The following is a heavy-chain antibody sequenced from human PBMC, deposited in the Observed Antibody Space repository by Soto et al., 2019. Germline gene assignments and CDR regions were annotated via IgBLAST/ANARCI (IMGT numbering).Heavy chain of an antibody. V-gene: IGHV4-39*01. CDR2: VYYTGRT. CDR3: ARHQFKVNAIHFDS. J-gene: IGHJ4*02. D-gene: IGHD3-3*01. CDR1: GGSISDGLYY. Sequence: QLQLQESGPGPVKPSETLSLTCTVSGGSISDGLYYWGWIRQPPGKELEWIGSVYYTGRTFYNPYLKSRVTISDDTSQNQFSLRLTSVTAADMAVYFCARHQFKVNAIHFDSWGQGTLVTVSS.